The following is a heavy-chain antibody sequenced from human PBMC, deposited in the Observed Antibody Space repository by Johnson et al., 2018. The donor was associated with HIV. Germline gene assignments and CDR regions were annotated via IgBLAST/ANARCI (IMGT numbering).Heavy chain of an antibody. J-gene: IGHJ3*02. CDR3: ATFDAFDI. CDR2: VSSDGSNK. Sequence: QVQLVESGGGVVQPGRSLRLSCAASGFSFSNYAMDWVRQAPGKGLECVAVVSSDGSNKYYADSVKGRFTISRDNSKNTLYLQMNSLRAEDTAVYYCATFDAFDIWGQGTMVTVSS. CDR1: GFSFSNYA. V-gene: IGHV3-30*04.